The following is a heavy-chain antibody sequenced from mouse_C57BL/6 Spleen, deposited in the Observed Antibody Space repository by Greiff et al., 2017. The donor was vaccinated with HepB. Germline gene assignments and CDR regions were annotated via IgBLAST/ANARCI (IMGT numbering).Heavy chain of an antibody. J-gene: IGHJ4*01. CDR1: GYAFSSSW. Sequence: VQLQQSGPELVKPGASVKISCKASGYAFSSSWMNWVKQRPGKGLEWIGRIYPGDGDTNYNGKFKGKATLTADKSSSTAYMQLSSLTSEDSAVYFCATGSSYIYAMDYWGQGTSVTVSS. CDR3: ATGSSYIYAMDY. CDR2: IYPGDGDT. V-gene: IGHV1-82*01. D-gene: IGHD1-1*01.